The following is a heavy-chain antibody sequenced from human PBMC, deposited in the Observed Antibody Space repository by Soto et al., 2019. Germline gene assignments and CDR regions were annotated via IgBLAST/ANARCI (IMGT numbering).Heavy chain of an antibody. CDR2: FDHEDGET. Sequence: ASVKVSCKASGYTFTSYAMHWVRQAPGKGLEWMGGFDHEDGETIYAQKFQGRVTMTEDTSTDTAYMELSSLRSEDTAVYYCTTASFYDSSGYRLSAFDIWGQGTMVTVSS. J-gene: IGHJ3*02. CDR3: TTASFYDSSGYRLSAFDI. D-gene: IGHD3-22*01. CDR1: GYTFTSYA. V-gene: IGHV1-24*01.